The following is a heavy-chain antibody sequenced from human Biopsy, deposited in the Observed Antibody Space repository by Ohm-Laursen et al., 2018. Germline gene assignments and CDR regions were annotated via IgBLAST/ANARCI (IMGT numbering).Heavy chain of an antibody. CDR3: ARNKPGSSSGSDFDY. J-gene: IGHJ4*02. Sequence: GSLRLSCTASGFTVSSNYVSWVRHAPGMGLERVSVIYSGDRPYYRESVRGRFTTSRDNSKNTLYLQMNSLRADDTAVYYCARNKPGSSSGSDFDYWGQGTLVTVSS. CDR1: GFTVSSNY. D-gene: IGHD6-6*01. V-gene: IGHV3-53*01. CDR2: IYSGDRP.